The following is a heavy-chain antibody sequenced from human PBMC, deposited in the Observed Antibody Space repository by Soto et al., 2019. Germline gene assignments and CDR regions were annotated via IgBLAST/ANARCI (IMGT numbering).Heavy chain of an antibody. CDR3: AKDIAERCSGGSCYSVGPLGAFDI. Sequence: GGSLRLSCAASGFTFSSYAMSWVRQAPGKGLEWVSAISGSGGSTYYADSGKGRFTISRDNSKNTLYLQMNSLRAEDTAVYYCAKDIAERCSGGSCYSVGPLGAFDIWGQGTMVTVSS. J-gene: IGHJ3*02. V-gene: IGHV3-23*01. CDR2: ISGSGGST. CDR1: GFTFSSYA. D-gene: IGHD2-15*01.